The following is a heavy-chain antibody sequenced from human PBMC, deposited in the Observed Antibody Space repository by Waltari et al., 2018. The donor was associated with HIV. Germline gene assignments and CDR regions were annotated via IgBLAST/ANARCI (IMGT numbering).Heavy chain of an antibody. D-gene: IGHD3-22*01. CDR1: GESFHGYY. J-gene: IGHJ1*01. CDR2: VNDSGDT. V-gene: IGHV4-34*02. CDR3: ARGDYYYYDSSGLDS. Sequence: VHLQQWAAGLPKTSETLSLTCAVYGESFHGYYWTWIRQSPGRGLEWIGEVNDSGDTNYNSSLKSRATMSVNTFKNQFSLKLMSVTAADTATYYCARGDYYYYDSSGLDSWGQGTPVTVSS.